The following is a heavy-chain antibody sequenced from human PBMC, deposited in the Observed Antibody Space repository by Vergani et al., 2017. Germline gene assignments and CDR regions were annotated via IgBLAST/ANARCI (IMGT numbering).Heavy chain of an antibody. V-gene: IGHV3-23*04. CDR2: ISGSGGST. Sequence: VQLVESGGGVVQPGRSLRLSCAASGFTFSSYSMNWVRQAPGKGLEWVSAISGSGGSTYYADSVKGRFTISRDNSKNTLYLQMNSLRAEDTAVYYCAKSVSSSWKQCFDYWGQGTLVTVSS. D-gene: IGHD6-13*01. CDR1: GFTFSSYS. CDR3: AKSVSSSWKQCFDY. J-gene: IGHJ4*02.